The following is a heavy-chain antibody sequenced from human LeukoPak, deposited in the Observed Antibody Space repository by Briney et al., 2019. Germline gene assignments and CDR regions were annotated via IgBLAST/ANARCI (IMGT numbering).Heavy chain of an antibody. D-gene: IGHD4-17*01. V-gene: IGHV3-53*01. Sequence: GGSLRLSCAVSGFTFSNYVMRWVRQAPGKGLEWVSGIYPGGDSYYADSLKGRFIISRDISKNTVFLQMNSLRDEDTAVYHCARLNFGDDYWGQGALVTVSS. J-gene: IGHJ4*02. CDR2: IYPGGDS. CDR1: GFTFSNYV. CDR3: ARLNFGDDY.